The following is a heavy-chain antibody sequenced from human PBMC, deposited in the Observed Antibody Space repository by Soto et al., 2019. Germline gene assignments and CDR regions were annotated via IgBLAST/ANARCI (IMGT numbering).Heavy chain of an antibody. D-gene: IGHD2-2*01. Sequence: EVELVESGGGLVQPGRSLRLSCAVSGFSFNNYAMHWVRQVPGKGLEWVSGISSNSGSVGYADSVKGRFTISRDNGKNSLYLEMNSLTVEDSALYYCAKGVNTSWLRDGFDIWGQGTMVTASS. V-gene: IGHV3-9*01. J-gene: IGHJ3*02. CDR3: AKGVNTSWLRDGFDI. CDR1: GFSFNNYA. CDR2: ISSNSGSV.